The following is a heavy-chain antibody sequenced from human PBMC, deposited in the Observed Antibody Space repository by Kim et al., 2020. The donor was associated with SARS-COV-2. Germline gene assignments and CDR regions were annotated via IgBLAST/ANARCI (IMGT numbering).Heavy chain of an antibody. J-gene: IGHJ4*02. D-gene: IGHD6-19*01. CDR3: AKDFSYSSGWYGPFFDY. CDR1: GFTFSSYA. V-gene: IGHV3-23*01. Sequence: GGSLRLSCAASGFTFSSYAMSWVRQAPGKGLEWVSAISGSGGSTYYADSVKGRFTISRDNSKNTLYLQMNSLRAEDTAVYYCAKDFSYSSGWYGPFFDYWGQGTLVTVSS. CDR2: ISGSGGST.